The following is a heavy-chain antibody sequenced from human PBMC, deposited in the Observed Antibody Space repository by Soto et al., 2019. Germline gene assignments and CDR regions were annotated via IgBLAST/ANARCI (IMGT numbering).Heavy chain of an antibody. D-gene: IGHD4-4*01. CDR2: IYERGYP. CDR3: VRDLGDPATVYPWFDR. Sequence: SETLSLTCTVSGASVSTGAYYWGWVRQRPGKGLEWVGYIYERGYPYYNTSLKSRLTISLDRSNNQSSLGLTSVTAAETPVHYCVRDLGDPATVYPWFDRWGQGPRVAVSS. J-gene: IGHJ5*02. CDR1: GASVSTGAYY. V-gene: IGHV4-31*03.